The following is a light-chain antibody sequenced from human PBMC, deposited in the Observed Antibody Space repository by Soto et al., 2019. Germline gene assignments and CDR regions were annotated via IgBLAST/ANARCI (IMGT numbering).Light chain of an antibody. V-gene: IGKV3-15*01. CDR3: QQYNNWPPWT. J-gene: IGKJ1*01. CDR2: GAS. Sequence: EIVLTPSPGTLSLSPCERAALSRSASQSVSSKLAWYQQKPGQAPRLLIYGASTRATGIPARFSGSGSGTEFTLIISSLQSEDFAVYYCQQYNNWPPWTFGQGTKVDI. CDR1: QSVSSK.